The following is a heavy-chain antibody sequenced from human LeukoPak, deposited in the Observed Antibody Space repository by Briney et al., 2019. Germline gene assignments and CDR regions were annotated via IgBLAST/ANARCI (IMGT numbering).Heavy chain of an antibody. D-gene: IGHD3-22*01. CDR3: AKVDYYDSSGNYPNWFDP. CDR1: GFTFSSYA. CDR2: ISDSGGST. V-gene: IGHV3-23*01. Sequence: GGSLRLSCAASGFTFSSYAMSWVRQAPGKGLEWVSTISDSGGSTYYADSLKGRLTISRDNYKNTLYLQMNSLRAEDTAVYYCAKVDYYDSSGNYPNWFDPWGQGTLVTVSS. J-gene: IGHJ5*02.